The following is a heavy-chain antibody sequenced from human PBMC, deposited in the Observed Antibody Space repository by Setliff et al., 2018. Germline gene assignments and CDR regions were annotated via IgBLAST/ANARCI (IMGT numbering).Heavy chain of an antibody. V-gene: IGHV1-3*01. J-gene: IGHJ4*02. D-gene: IGHD6-19*01. CDR3: ARRVRIAVLHLYYFEY. Sequence: ASVKVSCKASGFTLTSYPIHWVRQAPGQRLEWMGWINPDNGNRKYSQRFQGRVTITRDASASTAYMELSSLRSEDTAVYYCARRVRIAVLHLYYFEYWGQGTLVTVS. CDR2: INPDNGNR. CDR1: GFTLTSYP.